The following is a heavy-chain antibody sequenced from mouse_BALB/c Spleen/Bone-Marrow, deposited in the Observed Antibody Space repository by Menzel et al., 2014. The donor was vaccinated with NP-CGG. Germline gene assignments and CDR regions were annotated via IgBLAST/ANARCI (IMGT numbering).Heavy chain of an antibody. CDR1: GFNIKDTY. D-gene: IGHD1-1*01. J-gene: IGHJ3*01. V-gene: IGHV14-3*02. Sequence: VQLQQPGAELVKPGASVKLSCTASGFNIKDTYMYWVKRRPEQGLEWIGRIDPANGNTKYDPKFQGKATITADTSSNTAYLQLSSLPSEDTAVYYCARYYYGSSLFAYWGQGTLVTVSA. CDR3: ARYYYGSSLFAY. CDR2: IDPANGNT.